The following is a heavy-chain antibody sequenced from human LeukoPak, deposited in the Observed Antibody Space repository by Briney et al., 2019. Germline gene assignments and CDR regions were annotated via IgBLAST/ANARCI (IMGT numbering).Heavy chain of an antibody. J-gene: IGHJ4*02. CDR1: GFTFTTYW. CDR2: IGQDGGEK. V-gene: IGHV3-7*01. D-gene: IGHD6-13*01. Sequence: GGSLRLSCAASGFTFTTYWMSWVRQAPGKWPEWVANIGQDGGEKYYVDSVKGRFTISRDNAENSLFLQMDSLRDEDTAVYYCARGPGIAAAGTVGYFDSWGQGILVTVSS. CDR3: ARGPGIAAAGTVGYFDS.